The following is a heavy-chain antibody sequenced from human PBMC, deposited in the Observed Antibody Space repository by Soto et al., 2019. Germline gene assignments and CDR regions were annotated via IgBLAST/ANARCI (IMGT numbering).Heavy chain of an antibody. Sequence: EVQLVESGGGLVQPGGSLRLSFAASGFTLSRYWMTWVRQAPGKGLEWVAKIKEHGREKYYVDSVKGRFTISRDNAKNSLYLQMNSVRPEDTAVDYCARDPAFGAFDIWGQGTMVTVSS. CDR1: GFTLSRYW. CDR2: IKEHGREK. V-gene: IGHV3-7*01. CDR3: ARDPAFGAFDI. J-gene: IGHJ3*02. D-gene: IGHD3-16*01.